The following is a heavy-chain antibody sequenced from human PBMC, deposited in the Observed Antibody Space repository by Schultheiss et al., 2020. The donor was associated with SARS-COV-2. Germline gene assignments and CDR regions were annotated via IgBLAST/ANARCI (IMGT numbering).Heavy chain of an antibody. CDR2: ISSSSSTI. Sequence: GGSLRLSCAASGFTFSSYAMSWVRQAPGKGLEWVSYISSSSSTIYYADSVKGRFTISRDNAKNSLYLQMNSLRAEDTAVYYCARGGFGVGYDYWGQGTLVTVSS. V-gene: IGHV3-48*04. CDR1: GFTFSSYA. J-gene: IGHJ4*02. D-gene: IGHD3-3*01. CDR3: ARGGFGVGYDY.